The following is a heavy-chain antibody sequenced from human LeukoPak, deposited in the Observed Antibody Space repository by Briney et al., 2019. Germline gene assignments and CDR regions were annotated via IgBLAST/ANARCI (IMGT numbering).Heavy chain of an antibody. D-gene: IGHD3-10*02. Sequence: GGSLRLSCAASGFTFSSAWMSWVRHVPGKGLEWVSTISAGGSTYYADSVKGRFTISRDNSKNTLFLQMNSLRAEGTAIYYCAKRPAAVRGVIPYLDYWGQGTLVTVSS. CDR1: GFTFSSAW. CDR2: ISAGGST. V-gene: IGHV3-23*01. J-gene: IGHJ4*02. CDR3: AKRPAAVRGVIPYLDY.